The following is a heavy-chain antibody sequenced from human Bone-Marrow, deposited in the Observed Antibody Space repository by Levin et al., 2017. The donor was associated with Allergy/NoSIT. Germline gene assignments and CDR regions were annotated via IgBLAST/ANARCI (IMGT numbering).Heavy chain of an antibody. CDR2: IKQDGSEK. J-gene: IGHJ3*02. D-gene: IGHD1-7*01. V-gene: IGHV3-7*01. CDR1: GFTFSSYW. CDR3: ARDSRQTGTYDAFDI. Sequence: GESLKISCAASGFTFSSYWMSWVRQAPGKGLEWVANIKQDGSEKYYVDSVKGRFTISRDNAKNSLYLQMNSLRAEDTAVYYCARDSRQTGTYDAFDIWGQGTMVTVSS.